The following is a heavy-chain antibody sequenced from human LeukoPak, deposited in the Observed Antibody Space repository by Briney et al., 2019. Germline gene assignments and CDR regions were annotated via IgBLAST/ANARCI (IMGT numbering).Heavy chain of an antibody. D-gene: IGHD3-22*01. J-gene: IGHJ4*02. V-gene: IGHV3-15*01. CDR1: GFTFSNAW. CDR3: TTTYHYDSSGYSLYY. Sequence: GGSLRLSCTGSGFTFSNAWMTWVRQAPGKGLEWVGRMKSKPAGGTLDYAAPVKGRFTISRDDSKNTLYLQMNSLKTEDTAVYYCTTTYHYDSSGYSLYYWGQGTLVTVSS. CDR2: MKSKPAGGTL.